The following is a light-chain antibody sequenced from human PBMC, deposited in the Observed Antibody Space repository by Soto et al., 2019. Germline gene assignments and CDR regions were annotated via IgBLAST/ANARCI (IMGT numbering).Light chain of an antibody. V-gene: IGKV1-39*01. J-gene: IGKJ3*01. CDR1: QSISSF. Sequence: DIQMTQSPSSLSASVGDRVTITCRATQSISSFLHWYQQKPGKAPKLLIYAASHLQSGVPSRFSGSGSGADFTLTISSLQPEDFGTYYCQQSFSTSVTFGPGTKVDIK. CDR2: AAS. CDR3: QQSFSTSVT.